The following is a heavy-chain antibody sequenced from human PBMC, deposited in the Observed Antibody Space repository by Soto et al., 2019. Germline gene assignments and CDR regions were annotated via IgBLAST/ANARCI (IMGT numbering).Heavy chain of an antibody. Sequence: EVQLVESGGGLVQPGRSLRLSCAASGFTFDDYAMHWVRQVPGKGLEWVSGINWNSGSIGYGDSVKGRLAISRDNAKHSLHLQMNSLSAEDTAFYYCVKDESINWYSGHFRHWGQGTLVTVSS. J-gene: IGHJ1*01. CDR1: GFTFDDYA. CDR3: VKDESINWYSGHFRH. CDR2: INWNSGSI. V-gene: IGHV3-9*01. D-gene: IGHD6-13*01.